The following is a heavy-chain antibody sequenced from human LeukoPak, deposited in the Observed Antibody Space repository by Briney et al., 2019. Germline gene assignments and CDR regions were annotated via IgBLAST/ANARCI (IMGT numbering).Heavy chain of an antibody. D-gene: IGHD3-10*01. Sequence: SETLSLTCAVYGGSFSGYYWSWIRQPPGKGLEWIGEINHSGSTNYNPSLKSRVTVSVDTSKNQFSLKLSSVTAADTAVYYCARVLRVRGVISCYYYYGMDVWGQGTTVTVSS. V-gene: IGHV4-34*01. CDR2: INHSGST. J-gene: IGHJ6*02. CDR1: GGSFSGYY. CDR3: ARVLRVRGVISCYYYYGMDV.